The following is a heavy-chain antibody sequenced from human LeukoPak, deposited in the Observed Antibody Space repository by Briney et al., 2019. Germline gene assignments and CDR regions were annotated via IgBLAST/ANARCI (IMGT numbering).Heavy chain of an antibody. CDR2: ISAYNGNT. D-gene: IGHD2-2*02. CDR1: GYTFTSYG. J-gene: IGHJ4*02. V-gene: IGHV1-18*01. Sequence: GASVKVSCKASGYTFTSYGISWVRQAPGQGREWMGWISAYNGNTNYAQKLQGRVTMTTDTSTSTAYMELRSLRSDDTAVYYCARSRDVVVPAAIIGALVIDYWGQGTLVTVSS. CDR3: ARSRDVVVPAAIIGALVIDY.